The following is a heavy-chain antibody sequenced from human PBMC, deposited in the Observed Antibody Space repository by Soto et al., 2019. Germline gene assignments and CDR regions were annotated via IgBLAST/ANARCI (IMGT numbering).Heavy chain of an antibody. Sequence: QVQLQESGPGLVKPSQTLSLTCTVSGGSISSGDYYWSWIRQPPGKGLEWIGYIYYSGSTYYNPSLKSRVTISVDTSKNQFSLKLSSVTAADAAVYYCARADYYYGSGYYFDYWGQGTLVTVSS. CDR2: IYYSGST. J-gene: IGHJ4*02. D-gene: IGHD3-10*01. V-gene: IGHV4-30-4*01. CDR1: GGSISSGDYY. CDR3: ARADYYYGSGYYFDY.